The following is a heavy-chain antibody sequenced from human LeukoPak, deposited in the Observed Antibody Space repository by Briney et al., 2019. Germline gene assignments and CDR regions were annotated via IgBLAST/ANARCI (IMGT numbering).Heavy chain of an antibody. J-gene: IGHJ4*02. D-gene: IGHD6-19*01. CDR2: ISDSGDGT. Sequence: GGSLRLSCAASGFTFSSYSMNWVRQSPVKGLEWVSAISDSGDGTYYADSVKARFTISRDNSKNTLYLQMNSLRAEDTAVYYCASIKQWLVPSGTDYWGQGTLVTVSS. V-gene: IGHV3-23*01. CDR1: GFTFSSYS. CDR3: ASIKQWLVPSGTDY.